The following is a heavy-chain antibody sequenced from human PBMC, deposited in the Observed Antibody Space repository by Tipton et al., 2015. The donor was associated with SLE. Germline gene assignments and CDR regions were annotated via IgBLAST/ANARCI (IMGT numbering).Heavy chain of an antibody. CDR1: GGSISSSTYY. CDR3: ARDLVGATGYGMDV. D-gene: IGHD1-26*01. CDR2: SYYSRIT. J-gene: IGHJ6*02. V-gene: IGHV4-39*07. Sequence: TLSLTCSVSGGSISSSTYYWGWIRQPPGKGLEWIGSSYYSRITYYNPSLKSRVTMSVVTSKNQFSLNLSSVTAADTAVYYCARDLVGATGYGMDVWGQGTTVTVSS.